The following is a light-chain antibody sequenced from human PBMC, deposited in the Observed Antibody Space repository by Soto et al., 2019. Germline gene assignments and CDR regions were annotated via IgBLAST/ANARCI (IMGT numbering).Light chain of an antibody. CDR3: RPRSNWLIT. CDR2: DAS. J-gene: IGKJ5*01. CDR1: QSVSSY. Sequence: EIVLTQSPATLSLSPGERATLSCRASQSVSSYLAWYQQKPGQAPRLLIYDASNRATGIPARFSGSGSGTDFTLTISSLEPEDLAFYFCRPRSNWLITFGQGTRLAI. V-gene: IGKV3-11*01.